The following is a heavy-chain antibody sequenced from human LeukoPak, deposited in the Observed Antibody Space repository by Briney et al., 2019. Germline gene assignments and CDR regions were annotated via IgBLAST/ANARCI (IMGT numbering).Heavy chain of an antibody. J-gene: IGHJ6*02. Sequence: GGSLRLSCVASGFTFSTYGMHWVRQAPGKGLEWVAIIWYDGSNKYYADSVKGRFTISRDNSKNTLYLQMNSLRAEDTAVYSCARYYFGSGKHALDVWGRGTTVTVSS. V-gene: IGHV3-33*01. D-gene: IGHD3-10*01. CDR2: IWYDGSNK. CDR1: GFTFSTYG. CDR3: ARYYFGSGKHALDV.